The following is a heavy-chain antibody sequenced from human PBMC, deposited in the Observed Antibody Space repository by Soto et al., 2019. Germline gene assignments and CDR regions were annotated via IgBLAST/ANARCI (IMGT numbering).Heavy chain of an antibody. V-gene: IGHV5-51*01. CDR2: IYPGDSET. CDR1: GYSFPTYW. D-gene: IGHD2-15*01. Sequence: GESLKIRCNGSGYSFPTYWIAWVRKMPGKGLEWMGIIYPGDSETRYSPSFQGQVTISADDSISTAYLQWSSLKASDSGMYYCAREGEIYGGNPRHPYSAMDVCGQATTVT. J-gene: IGHJ6*02. CDR3: AREGEIYGGNPRHPYSAMDV.